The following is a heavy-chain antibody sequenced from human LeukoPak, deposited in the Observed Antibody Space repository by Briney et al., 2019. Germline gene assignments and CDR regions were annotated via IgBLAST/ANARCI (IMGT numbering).Heavy chain of an antibody. D-gene: IGHD3-10*01. CDR1: GFTFSNAG. J-gene: IGHJ4*02. CDR3: TPAYYGHDY. V-gene: IGHV3-15*01. CDR2: IKSKTDGGTT. Sequence: GESLRLSCAAGGFTFSNAGKSWVRQAPGKGLEWVGRIKSKTDGGTTDYAAPVKGRFTISRDDSKNTLYLQMNSLKTEDTAVYYCTPAYYGHDYWGQGTLVTVSS.